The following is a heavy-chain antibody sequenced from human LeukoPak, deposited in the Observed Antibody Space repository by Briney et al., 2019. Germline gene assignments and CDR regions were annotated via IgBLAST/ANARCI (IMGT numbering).Heavy chain of an antibody. J-gene: IGHJ6*03. CDR3: AREYFSANYFFYYMDV. CDR2: IDHSGST. D-gene: IGHD3-3*01. V-gene: IGHV4-59*01. Sequence: SETLSLTCTVSGDSISSYYWSWIRQTPGKGLEWIGYIDHSGSTNYSPSLQSRVTISIDTSKNQFSLKLNSVTAADTAVYYCAREYFSANYFFYYMDVWGTGTTVTVSS. CDR1: GDSISSYY.